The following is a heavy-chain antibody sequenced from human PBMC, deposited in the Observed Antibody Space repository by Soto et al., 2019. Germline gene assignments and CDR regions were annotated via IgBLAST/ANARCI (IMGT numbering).Heavy chain of an antibody. V-gene: IGHV3-30*18. CDR1: GFSFSSYG. J-gene: IGHJ6*02. D-gene: IGHD6-13*01. Sequence: GGSLRLSCAASGFSFSSYGMQWVRQAPGKGLEWVAVISYDGSNKYYADSVKGRFTISRDNSKNTLYLQMNSLRAEDTAVYYCAKVGTAAGTGLYYGMDVWGQGTTVTVSS. CDR3: AKVGTAAGTGLYYGMDV. CDR2: ISYDGSNK.